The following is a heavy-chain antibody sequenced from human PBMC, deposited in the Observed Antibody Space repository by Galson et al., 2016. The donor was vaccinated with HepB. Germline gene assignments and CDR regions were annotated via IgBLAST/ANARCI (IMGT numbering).Heavy chain of an antibody. D-gene: IGHD5-12*01. J-gene: IGHJ6*04. V-gene: IGHV3-30-3*01. CDR2: ISYSGTKA. Sequence: SLRLSCAASGFIFSQCAVHWVRQAPGKGLEWVAVISYSGTKAYYTDSVKGRFTVSRDDSKNTLYLQMNTLRPEDTAVYYCARDQKYSGTDFYYAMDVWGKGATVTVSS. CDR3: ARDQKYSGTDFYYAMDV. CDR1: GFIFSQCA.